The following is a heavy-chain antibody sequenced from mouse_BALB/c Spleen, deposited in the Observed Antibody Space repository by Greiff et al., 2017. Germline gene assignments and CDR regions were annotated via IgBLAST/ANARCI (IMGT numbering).Heavy chain of an antibody. CDR1: GFTFSSYA. Sequence: EVQVVESGGGLVKPGGSLKLSCAASGFTFSSYAMSWVRQTPEKRLEWVASISSGGSTYYPDSVKGRFTISRDNARNILYRQMSSLRSEDTAMYYCARGFYYDYGGGYFDVWGAGTTVTVSS. J-gene: IGHJ1*01. D-gene: IGHD2-4*01. CDR3: ARGFYYDYGGGYFDV. CDR2: ISSGGST. V-gene: IGHV5-6-5*01.